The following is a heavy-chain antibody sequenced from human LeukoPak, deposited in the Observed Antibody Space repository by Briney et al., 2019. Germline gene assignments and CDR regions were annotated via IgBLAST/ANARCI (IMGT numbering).Heavy chain of an antibody. D-gene: IGHD6-13*01. J-gene: IGHJ6*03. CDR3: AKNAQQLFYYMDV. V-gene: IGHV3-30*02. CDR1: GFTFSSYG. Sequence: GGSLRLSCAASGFTFSSYGMHWVRQAPGKGLEWVAFIRYDGSNKYYADSVKGRFTVSRDNSKNTLYLQMNSLRAEDTAVYYCAKNAQQLFYYMDVWGKGTTVTVSS. CDR2: IRYDGSNK.